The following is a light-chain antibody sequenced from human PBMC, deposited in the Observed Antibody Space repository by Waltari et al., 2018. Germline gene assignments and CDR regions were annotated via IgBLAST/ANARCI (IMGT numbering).Light chain of an antibody. CDR2: EVS. V-gene: IGLV2-23*02. CDR3: CSYAGSSTWV. CDR1: SSDVGTYNV. J-gene: IGLJ3*02. Sequence: QSALTQPASVSGSPGQSITISCTGTSSDVGTYNVVSWYQQHPGKAPKFMIYEVSKRPSGVSNRFSGSKSGNTASLTISGLQAEDEADYYCCSYAGSSTWVFGGGTKLTVL.